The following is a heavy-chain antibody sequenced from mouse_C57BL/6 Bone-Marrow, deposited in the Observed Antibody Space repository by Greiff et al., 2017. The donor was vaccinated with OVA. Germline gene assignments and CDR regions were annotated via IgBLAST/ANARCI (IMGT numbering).Heavy chain of an antibody. J-gene: IGHJ3*01. CDR3: ARSPYYGSSPWFAY. D-gene: IGHD1-1*01. CDR1: GYTFTSYG. V-gene: IGHV1-81*01. Sequence: QVQLQQSGAELARPGASVKLSCKASGYTFTSYGISWVKQRTGQGLEWIGEIYPRSGNTYYNEKFKGKAILTADKSSSTAYMELRSLTSEDSAVYFCARSPYYGSSPWFAYWGQGTLVTVSA. CDR2: IYPRSGNT.